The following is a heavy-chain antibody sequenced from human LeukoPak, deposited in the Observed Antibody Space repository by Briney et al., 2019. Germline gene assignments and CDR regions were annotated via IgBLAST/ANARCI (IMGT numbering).Heavy chain of an antibody. Sequence: ASVTVSCTASGYTFTNYAMHWVRQAPGQGLEWMGWISAGNGNTKYSQKFQGRVTITRDTSASIAYMELSSLRSEDTAVYYCARQVAGTGFDYWGQGTLVTVSS. CDR3: ARQVAGTGFDY. J-gene: IGHJ4*02. CDR2: ISAGNGNT. CDR1: GYTFTNYA. V-gene: IGHV1-3*01. D-gene: IGHD6-19*01.